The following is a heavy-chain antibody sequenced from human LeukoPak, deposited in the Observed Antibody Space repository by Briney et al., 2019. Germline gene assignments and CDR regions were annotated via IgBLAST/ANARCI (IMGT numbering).Heavy chain of an antibody. J-gene: IGHJ5*02. D-gene: IGHD1-7*01. Sequence: PSETLSLTCAVYGGSFSGYYWSWIRQPPGKGLEWIGEINHSGSTNYNPSLKSRVTISVDTSKNQFSLKLSSVTAADTAVYYCASFPPSFITGTTNWFDPWGQGTLVTVSS. CDR3: ASFPPSFITGTTNWFDP. CDR1: GGSFSGYY. V-gene: IGHV4-34*01. CDR2: INHSGST.